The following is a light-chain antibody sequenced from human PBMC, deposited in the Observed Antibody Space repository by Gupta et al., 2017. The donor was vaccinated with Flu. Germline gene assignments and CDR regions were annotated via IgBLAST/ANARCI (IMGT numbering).Light chain of an antibody. CDR1: QSVNSY. Sequence: EIVFTHAPVTLSVSPGERATLSCRASQSVNSYLAWYQQRPGQAPRLLIYDASNRATGIPARFSGSGSGTDFTLTISSLEPEDFAVYYCQQRGSWPLTFGGGTKVEIK. CDR2: DAS. V-gene: IGKV3-11*01. CDR3: QQRGSWPLT. J-gene: IGKJ4*01.